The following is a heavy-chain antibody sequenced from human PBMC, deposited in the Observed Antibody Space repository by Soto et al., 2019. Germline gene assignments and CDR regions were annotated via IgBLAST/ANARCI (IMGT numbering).Heavy chain of an antibody. Sequence: GGSLRLSCAASGFTFSSYAMSWVRQAPGKGLEWVSAISGSGGSTYYADSVKGRFTISRDNSKNTLYLQMNSLRAEDTAVYYCAKDIPDYDFWSGSLDYWGQGTLVTVSS. V-gene: IGHV3-23*01. CDR1: GFTFSSYA. CDR3: AKDIPDYDFWSGSLDY. D-gene: IGHD3-3*01. J-gene: IGHJ4*02. CDR2: ISGSGGST.